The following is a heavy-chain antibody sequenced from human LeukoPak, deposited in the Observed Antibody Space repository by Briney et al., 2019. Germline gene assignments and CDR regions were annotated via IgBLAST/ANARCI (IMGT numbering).Heavy chain of an antibody. Sequence: SGGSLRLSCVVSGFTFSGSAVHWVRQASGKGLEWVGRIRSKANNYATAYAASVKGRFTISRDDSKNPAYLQMNSLKTEDTAVYYCTGDNFDSSVKFDYWGQGTLVTVSS. D-gene: IGHD3-22*01. CDR2: IRSKANNYAT. J-gene: IGHJ4*02. V-gene: IGHV3-73*01. CDR3: TGDNFDSSVKFDY. CDR1: GFTFSGSA.